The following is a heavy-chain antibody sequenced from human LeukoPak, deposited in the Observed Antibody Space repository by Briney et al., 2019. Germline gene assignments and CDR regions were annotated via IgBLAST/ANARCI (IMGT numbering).Heavy chain of an antibody. Sequence: GGSLRVSCAASGFTVSSNYMNWVRQAPGKGLEWVSVIYSGGNTYYADSVKGRFTFSRDNSKNTLYLQMNSLRVEDTAVYYCARVAFGGVIAGAFDIWGQGTMVTVSS. D-gene: IGHD3-16*02. J-gene: IGHJ3*02. CDR2: IYSGGNT. V-gene: IGHV3-66*02. CDR1: GFTVSSNY. CDR3: ARVAFGGVIAGAFDI.